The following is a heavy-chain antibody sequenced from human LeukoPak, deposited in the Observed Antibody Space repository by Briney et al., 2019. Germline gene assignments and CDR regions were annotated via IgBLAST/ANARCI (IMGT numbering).Heavy chain of an antibody. CDR2: IYYSGST. CDR1: GGSISSGGYY. CDR3: ARGGYYDSSGYYYFDY. D-gene: IGHD3-22*01. J-gene: IGHJ4*02. V-gene: IGHV4-31*03. Sequence: SSETLSLTCTVSGGSISSGGYYWSWIRQHPGKGLEWIGYIYYSGSTYYNPSLKSRVTISVDTSKNQFSLKLSSVTAAGTAVYYCARGGYYDSSGYYYFDYWGQGTLVTVSS.